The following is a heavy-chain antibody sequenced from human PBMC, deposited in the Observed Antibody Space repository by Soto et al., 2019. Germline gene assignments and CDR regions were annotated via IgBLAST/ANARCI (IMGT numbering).Heavy chain of an antibody. Sequence: QVHLIQSGAEVKKPGSSVKVSCKAAGGTFNTYTLIWVRQAPGHGLEWMGRIIPMVTVTNSAQKFQGRLTLXAXXSTGTAFRELTSLRSDDTAVYYCSIGSWSAETFDVWGQGTMVTVSS. D-gene: IGHD2-2*01. J-gene: IGHJ3*01. CDR2: IIPMVTVT. V-gene: IGHV1-69*02. CDR1: GGTFNTYT. CDR3: SIGSWSAETFDV.